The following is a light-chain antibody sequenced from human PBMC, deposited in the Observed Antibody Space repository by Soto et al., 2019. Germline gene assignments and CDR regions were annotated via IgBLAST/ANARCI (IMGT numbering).Light chain of an antibody. V-gene: IGLV2-14*01. CDR2: DVS. Sequence: QSALTQPASVSGSPGQSITLSCTGTSSDVGGYNYVSWYQQHPGKAPKLMIYDVSNRPSGVSNRFSDSKSGNTASLTISGLQAEDEADYYCSSYTSSSFDLFRPGTKVTVL. CDR1: SSDVGGYNY. CDR3: SSYTSSSFDL. J-gene: IGLJ1*01.